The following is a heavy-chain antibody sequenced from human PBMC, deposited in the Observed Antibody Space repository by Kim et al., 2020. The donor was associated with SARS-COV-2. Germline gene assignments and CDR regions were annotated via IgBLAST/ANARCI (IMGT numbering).Heavy chain of an antibody. D-gene: IGHD3-22*01. Sequence: ASVKVSCKASGYTFTSYYMHWVRQAPGQGLEWMGIINPSGGSTSYAQKFQGRVTMTRDTSTSTVYMELSSLRSEDTAVYYCARETSSGYHTKGFGYWGQGTLVTVSS. CDR1: GYTFTSYY. J-gene: IGHJ4*02. V-gene: IGHV1-46*01. CDR2: INPSGGST. CDR3: ARETSSGYHTKGFGY.